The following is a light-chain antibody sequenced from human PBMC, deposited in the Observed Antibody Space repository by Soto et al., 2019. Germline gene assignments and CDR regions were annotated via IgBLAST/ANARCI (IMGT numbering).Light chain of an antibody. CDR3: MQATQSRT. CDR2: KVS. Sequence: EIVLTQTPLLSPVTLGQPASISCRSSRSLVASDGNAYLTWLNQRPGQPPRPLIYKVSQRLSGVPDRFSGSGAGTDFTLHISRVEAEDVGTNFCMQATQSRTFGQGTRLEIK. J-gene: IGKJ5*01. CDR1: RSLVASDGNAY. V-gene: IGKV2-24*01.